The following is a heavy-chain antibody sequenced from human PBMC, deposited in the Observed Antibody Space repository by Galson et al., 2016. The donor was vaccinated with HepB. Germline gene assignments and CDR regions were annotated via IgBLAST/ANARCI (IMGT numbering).Heavy chain of an antibody. CDR3: ARNWGSGWANWFDP. Sequence: SLRLSCAASGFTFSDYYMSWIRQAPGKGLEWVSYINSSGSTIYYADSVKVRFTISRNNAKNSLYLQMNSLRAEYTAVYYCARNWGSGWANWFDPWGQGTLVTVSS. V-gene: IGHV3-11*01. CDR2: INSSGSTI. D-gene: IGHD7-27*01. CDR1: GFTFSDYY. J-gene: IGHJ5*02.